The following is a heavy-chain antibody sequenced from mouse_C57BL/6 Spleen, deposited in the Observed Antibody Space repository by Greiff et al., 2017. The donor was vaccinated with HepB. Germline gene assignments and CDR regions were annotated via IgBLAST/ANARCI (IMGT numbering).Heavy chain of an antibody. CDR1: GFTFSSYA. J-gene: IGHJ1*03. CDR2: ISSGGDYI. CDR3: TRGGPYSNYDFDV. D-gene: IGHD2-5*01. Sequence: EVQVVESGEGLVKPGGSLKLSCAASGFTFSSYAMSWVRQTPEKRLEWVAYISSGGDYIYYADTVKGRFTISRDNARNTLYLQMSSLESEDTAMYYCTRGGPYSNYDFDVWGTGTTVTVSS. V-gene: IGHV5-9-1*02.